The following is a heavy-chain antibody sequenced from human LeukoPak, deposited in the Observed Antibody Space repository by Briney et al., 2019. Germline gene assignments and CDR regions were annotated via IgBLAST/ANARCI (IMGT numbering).Heavy chain of an antibody. J-gene: IGHJ4*02. CDR2: IYHSGST. CDR1: SYSISRGYY. D-gene: IGHD2-2*01. V-gene: IGHV4-38-2*02. Sequence: PSETLSLTCTVSSYSISRGYYWGWIRQSPGKGLEWIGNIYHSGSTSYNPSLKSRVTISVDTSKNQFSLKLSSVTAADTAVYYCARGVVAVFDYWGQGTLVTVSS. CDR3: ARGVVAVFDY.